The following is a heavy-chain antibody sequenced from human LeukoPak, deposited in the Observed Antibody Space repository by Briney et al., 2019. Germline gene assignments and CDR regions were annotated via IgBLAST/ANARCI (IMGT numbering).Heavy chain of an antibody. Sequence: GGSLRLSCAASGFTFSSYWMSWVRQAPGKGLEWVANIKQDGSEKYYVDSVKGRFTISRDNAKNSLYLQMNSLRAEDTAVYYCARTHYDSSSYYEFDYWGQGTLVTVSS. CDR2: IKQDGSEK. J-gene: IGHJ4*02. CDR1: GFTFSSYW. V-gene: IGHV3-7*01. D-gene: IGHD3-22*01. CDR3: ARTHYDSSSYYEFDY.